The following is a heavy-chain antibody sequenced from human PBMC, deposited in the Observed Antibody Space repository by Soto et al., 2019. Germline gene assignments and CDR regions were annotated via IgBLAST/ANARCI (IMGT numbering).Heavy chain of an antibody. D-gene: IGHD6-13*01. CDR3: AAFGIAALAGPD. CDR2: IYYSGST. V-gene: IGHV4-39*01. CDR1: GGSISSSSYY. Sequence: QLLESGPGLVKPSETLSLTCTVSGGSISSSSYYWGWIRQPPGKGLEWIGSIYYSGSTYYNPSLKSRVTISVDTSKNQFSLKLSSVTAADTAVYYCAAFGIAALAGPDWGQGTLVTVSS. J-gene: IGHJ4*02.